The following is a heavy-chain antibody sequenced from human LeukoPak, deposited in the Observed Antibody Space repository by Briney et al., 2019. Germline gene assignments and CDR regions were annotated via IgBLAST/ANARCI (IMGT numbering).Heavy chain of an antibody. D-gene: IGHD3-3*01. V-gene: IGHV4-39*01. Sequence: PSETLSLTCTVSGGSISSSSYYWGWIRQPPGKGLEWIGSIYYSGSTYYNPSLKSRVTISVDTSKNQFSLKLSPVTAADTAVYYCARARITIFGVVNSRPNNWFDPWGQGTLVTVSS. CDR2: IYYSGST. CDR1: GGSISSSSYY. CDR3: ARARITIFGVVNSRPNNWFDP. J-gene: IGHJ5*02.